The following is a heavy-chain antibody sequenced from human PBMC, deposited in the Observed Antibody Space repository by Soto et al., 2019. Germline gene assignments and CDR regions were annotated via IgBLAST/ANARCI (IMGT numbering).Heavy chain of an antibody. CDR3: IQSRCGGDCLQSYASHYYYGLDV. Sequence: QITLKESGPPLVKPTQTLTLTCTFSGFSLSTSGVGVGWIRQPPGKALEWLALIYWDDDERYSPSLRSRLTISKDTSKNHVVLTMTNMDPADTATYYCIQSRCGGDCLQSYASHYYYGLDVWGQGTTVAVSS. CDR1: GFSLSTSGVG. V-gene: IGHV2-5*02. CDR2: IYWDDDE. J-gene: IGHJ6*02. D-gene: IGHD2-21*02.